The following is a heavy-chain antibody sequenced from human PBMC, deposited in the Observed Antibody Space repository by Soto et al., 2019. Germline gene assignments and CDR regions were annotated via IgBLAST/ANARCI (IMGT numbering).Heavy chain of an antibody. CDR1: GFTFSSYA. CDR3: AKDKVAKVLDY. Sequence: GGSLRLSCAASGFTFSSYAMHWVRQAPGKGLEWVAVISYDGSNKYYADSVKGRFTISRDNSKNTLYLQMNSLRAEDTAVYYCAKDKVAKVLDYWGQGTLVTVSS. V-gene: IGHV3-30*04. D-gene: IGHD5-12*01. CDR2: ISYDGSNK. J-gene: IGHJ4*02.